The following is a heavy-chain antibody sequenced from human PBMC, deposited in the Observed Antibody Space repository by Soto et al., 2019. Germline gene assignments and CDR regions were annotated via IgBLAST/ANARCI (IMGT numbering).Heavy chain of an antibody. CDR1: GGTFSSYA. V-gene: IGHV1-69*13. CDR3: ALVVASDYYYYGMDV. J-gene: IGHJ6*02. CDR2: IIPIFGTA. Sequence: SVKVSCKASGGTFSSYAISWVRQAPGQGLEWMGGIIPIFGTANYAQKFQGRVTITADESTSTAYMELSSLRSEDTAVYYCALVVASDYYYYGMDVWGQGTTVTVSS. D-gene: IGHD3-22*01.